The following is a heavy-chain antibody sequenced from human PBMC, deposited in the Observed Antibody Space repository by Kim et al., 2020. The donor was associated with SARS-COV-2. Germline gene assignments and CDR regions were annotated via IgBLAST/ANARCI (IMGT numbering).Heavy chain of an antibody. CDR2: ISSSSSYI. CDR1: GFTFSSYS. CDR3: ARDRGYDLEEPVDY. D-gene: IGHD5-12*01. Sequence: GGSLRLSCAASGFTFSSYSMNWVRQAPGKGLEWVSSISSSSSYIYYADSVKGRFTISRDNAKNSLYLQMNSLRAEDTAVYYCARDRGYDLEEPVDYWGQGTLVTVSS. J-gene: IGHJ4*02. V-gene: IGHV3-21*01.